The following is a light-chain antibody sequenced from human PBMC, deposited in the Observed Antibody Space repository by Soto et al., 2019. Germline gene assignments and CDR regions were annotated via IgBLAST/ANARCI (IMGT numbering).Light chain of an antibody. CDR1: SSNIGSNT. V-gene: IGLV1-44*01. Sequence: QPVLTQPPSASGTPGQRVTISCSGSSSNIGSNTVNWYHQLPGTAPKLLIYSNNERPSGVPDRFSGSKSGTSASLDISGLQSEDEADYYCAAWDDSLSGGVFGGGTKLTVL. J-gene: IGLJ3*02. CDR3: AAWDDSLSGGV. CDR2: SNN.